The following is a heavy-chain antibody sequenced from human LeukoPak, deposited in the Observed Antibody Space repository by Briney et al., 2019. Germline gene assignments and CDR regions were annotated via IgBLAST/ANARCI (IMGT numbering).Heavy chain of an antibody. CDR1: GYRFTNYW. D-gene: IGHD4-17*01. CDR3: ARHWDYGDYVGYYYGMDV. Sequence: PGESLKISCKGSGYRFTNYWIGWVRQMPGKGLEWMGLIYPGDSDTKYSPPFQGQVTISADKSISTAYLQWSSLKASDTAMYFCARHWDYGDYVGYYYGMDVWGQGTTVTVSS. J-gene: IGHJ6*02. V-gene: IGHV5-51*01. CDR2: IYPGDSDT.